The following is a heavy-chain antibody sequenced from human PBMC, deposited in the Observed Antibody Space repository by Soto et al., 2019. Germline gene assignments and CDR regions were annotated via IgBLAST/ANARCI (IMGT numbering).Heavy chain of an antibody. D-gene: IGHD3-22*01. J-gene: IGHJ4*02. CDR1: GGSITSGGYY. CDR2: IYYSGFT. CDR3: ARWRRYYDSSGYYFDY. Sequence: SETLSLTCTVSGGSITSGGYYWSWIRQHPGKGLEWIGYIYYSGFTYYNPSLKSQVTISVDTSKNQFSLYLQMNSLRAEDTAEYYCARWRRYYDSSGYYFDYWGQGTLVTVSS. V-gene: IGHV4-31*01.